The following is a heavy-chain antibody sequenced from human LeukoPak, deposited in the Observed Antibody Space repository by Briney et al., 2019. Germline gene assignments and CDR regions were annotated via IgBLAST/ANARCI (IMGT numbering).Heavy chain of an antibody. CDR1: GFTFSSYS. Sequence: GGSLRLSCAASGFTFSSYSMNWVRQAPGKGLEWVSYISSSSSTIYYADSVKGRFTISRDNSKNTLYLQMNSLRAEDTAVYYCAKVWSLRLISGIDYWGQGTLVTVSS. CDR3: AKVWSLRLISGIDY. D-gene: IGHD5/OR15-5a*01. J-gene: IGHJ4*02. V-gene: IGHV3-48*01. CDR2: ISSSSSTI.